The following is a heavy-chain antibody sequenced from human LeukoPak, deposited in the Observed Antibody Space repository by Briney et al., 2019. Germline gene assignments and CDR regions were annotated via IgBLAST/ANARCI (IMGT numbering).Heavy chain of an antibody. Sequence: SVKVSCKASGGTFSSYAISWVRQAPGQGLEWMGGIIPIFGTANYAQKFQGRVTITADESTSTAYMELSSLRSDDTAVYYCAIRYYDFWSGPLDAFDIWGQGTMVTVSS. D-gene: IGHD3-3*01. CDR2: IIPIFGTA. J-gene: IGHJ3*02. CDR3: AIRYYDFWSGPLDAFDI. V-gene: IGHV1-69*13. CDR1: GGTFSSYA.